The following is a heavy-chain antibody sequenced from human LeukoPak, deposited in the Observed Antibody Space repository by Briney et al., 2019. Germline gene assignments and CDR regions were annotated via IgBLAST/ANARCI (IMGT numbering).Heavy chain of an antibody. J-gene: IGHJ4*02. CDR2: ISGSGGST. V-gene: IGHV3-23*01. D-gene: IGHD3-22*01. CDR1: GFAFSSYA. Sequence: GGSLRLPCTASGFAFSSYAMTWVRQAPGKGLEWVSGISGSGGSTYYADSVKGRFTISRDNSRNTLYLQMNSLRAADTAVYYCAKGLNYESSAAFDYWGQGTLVTVSS. CDR3: AKGLNYESSAAFDY.